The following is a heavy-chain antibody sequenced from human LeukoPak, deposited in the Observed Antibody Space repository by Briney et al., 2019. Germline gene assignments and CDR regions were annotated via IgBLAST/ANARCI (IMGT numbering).Heavy chain of an antibody. CDR3: AKALRSVVVAATGFDY. CDR1: GFTFSIYG. CDR2: ISYDGSNK. J-gene: IGHJ4*02. V-gene: IGHV3-30*18. D-gene: IGHD2-15*01. Sequence: GGSLRLSCAASGFTFSIYGMHWVRQAPGKGLEWVAVISYDGSNKYYADSVKGRFTISRDNSKNTLYLQMNSLRAEDTAVYYCAKALRSVVVAATGFDYWGQGTLVTVSS.